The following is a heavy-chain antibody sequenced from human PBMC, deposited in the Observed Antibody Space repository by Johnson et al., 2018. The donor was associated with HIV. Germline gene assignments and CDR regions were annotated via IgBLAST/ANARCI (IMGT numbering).Heavy chain of an antibody. J-gene: IGHJ3*02. D-gene: IGHD2-2*01. CDR1: GFTFDDYG. V-gene: IGHV3-20*04. CDR2: INWNGGST. CDR3: ARVRACSSACRAFAI. Sequence: VQLVESGGGVVRPGGSLRLSCAASGFTFDDYGMSWVRQAPGKGLVWVSGINWNGGSTGYGDSVKGRCNISRDNAKNSLYLQMNSLSAEDTALYYGARVRACSSACRAFAIWGQGTMVTVSS.